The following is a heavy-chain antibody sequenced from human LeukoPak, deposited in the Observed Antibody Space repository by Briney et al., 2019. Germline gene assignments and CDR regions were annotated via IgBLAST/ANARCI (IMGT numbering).Heavy chain of an antibody. CDR2: ISSSSYR. J-gene: IGHJ4*02. CDR3: ARISGSYVFDY. Sequence: PGGSLRLSCAASGFTFSDYYMSWIRQAPGKGLEWVSYISSSSYRSHADSVKGRFTISRDNAKNSLYLQMNSLRAEDTAVYYCARISGSYVFDYWGQGTLATVSS. D-gene: IGHD1-26*01. V-gene: IGHV3-11*03. CDR1: GFTFSDYY.